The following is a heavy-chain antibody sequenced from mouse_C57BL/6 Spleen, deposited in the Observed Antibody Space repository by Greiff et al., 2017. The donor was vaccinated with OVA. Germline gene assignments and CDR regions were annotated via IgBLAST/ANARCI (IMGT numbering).Heavy chain of an antibody. CDR2: ISYDGSN. V-gene: IGHV3-6*01. CDR3: AREGPIYYGNYVDYFDY. D-gene: IGHD2-1*01. Sequence: EVQLQESGPGLVKPSQSLSLTCSVTGYSITSGYYWNWIRQFPGNKLEWMGYISYDGSNNYNPSLKNRISITRDTSKNQFFLKLNSVTTEDTATYYCAREGPIYYGNYVDYFDYWGQGTTLTVSS. CDR1: GYSITSGYY. J-gene: IGHJ2*01.